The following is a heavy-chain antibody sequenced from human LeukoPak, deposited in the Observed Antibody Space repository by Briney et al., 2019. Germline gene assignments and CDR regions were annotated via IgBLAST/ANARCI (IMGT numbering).Heavy chain of an antibody. Sequence: SETLSLTCTVSGGSISSYYWSWIRQPPGKGLEWIGYIYYSGSTNYNPSLKSRVTISVDTSKNQFSLKLSSVTAADTAVYYCASSAVGATLDYWGQGTLVTVSS. CDR1: GGSISSYY. D-gene: IGHD1-26*01. CDR3: ASSAVGATLDY. V-gene: IGHV4-59*01. J-gene: IGHJ4*02. CDR2: IYYSGST.